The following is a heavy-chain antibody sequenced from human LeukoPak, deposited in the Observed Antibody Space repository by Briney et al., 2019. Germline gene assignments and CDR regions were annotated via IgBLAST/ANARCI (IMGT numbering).Heavy chain of an antibody. CDR1: GFTFSSYS. CDR2: IKAKAHGGTI. CDR3: TTDGVGVEGATYDN. Sequence: GGSLRLSCAASGFTFSSYSMNWVRQVPGKGLEWVGRIKAKAHGGTIEYAAPVKGRFTISRDDSKNTLYLQMNSLKTEDTAVYYCTTDGVGVEGATYDNWGQGTLVSVSS. D-gene: IGHD1-26*01. J-gene: IGHJ4*02. V-gene: IGHV3-15*01.